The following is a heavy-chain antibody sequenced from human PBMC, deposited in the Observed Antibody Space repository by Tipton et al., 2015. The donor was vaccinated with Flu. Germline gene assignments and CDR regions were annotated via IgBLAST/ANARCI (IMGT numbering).Heavy chain of an antibody. D-gene: IGHD3-10*01. Sequence: TLSLTCTVSGGSLSSYYWSWIRQPAGKGLEWIGRIYSSGSTTYNLTLKSRVNMSVDTSKSQFSLKLRSVTAADTAVYYCARGSGSGTYVIFDYWGQGTLVTVSS. V-gene: IGHV4-4*07. J-gene: IGHJ4*02. CDR2: IYSSGST. CDR1: GGSLSSYY. CDR3: ARGSGSGTYVIFDY.